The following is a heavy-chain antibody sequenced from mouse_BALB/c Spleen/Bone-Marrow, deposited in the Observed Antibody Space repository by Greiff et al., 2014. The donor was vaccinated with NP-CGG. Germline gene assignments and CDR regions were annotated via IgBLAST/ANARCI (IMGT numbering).Heavy chain of an antibody. CDR1: GFSLTTYG. V-gene: IGHV2-2*02. CDR3: ARSNYGSRRYWYFDV. Sequence: VQLQQSGPGLVQPSQSLSITCTVSGFSLTTYGVHWVRQSPGKGLEWLGVIWSGGSTDYNAAFISRLSISKDNSKSQVFFKMNSLQANDTAIYYCARSNYGSRRYWYFDVWGAGTTVTVSS. J-gene: IGHJ1*01. D-gene: IGHD1-1*01. CDR2: IWSGGST.